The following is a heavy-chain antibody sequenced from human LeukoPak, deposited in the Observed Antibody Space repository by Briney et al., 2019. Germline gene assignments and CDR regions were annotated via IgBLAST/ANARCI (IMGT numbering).Heavy chain of an antibody. CDR3: VRDGVGAPPFDY. Sequence: GGSLRLSCAASGFTFSNNWMHWVRQAPGKGLVWVSRIKGDGGSTDYADSVKGRFTISRDNAKNTLLLQMNSLRAEDTAVYYCVRDGVGAPPFDYWGQGVLVTVSS. CDR2: IKGDGGST. D-gene: IGHD1-26*01. CDR1: GFTFSNNW. V-gene: IGHV3-74*01. J-gene: IGHJ4*02.